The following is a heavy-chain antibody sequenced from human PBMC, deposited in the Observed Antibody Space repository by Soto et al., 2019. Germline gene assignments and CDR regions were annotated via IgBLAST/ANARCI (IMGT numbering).Heavy chain of an antibody. Sequence: QVQLVESGGGVVQPRRSLRLSCAASGFTFSSYGMHWVRQAPGKGLEWVAVISYDGSNKYYAHSVKGRFTISRDNSKNTLYLQMNSLRAEDTAVYYCAKTMITFGGNPWCYYFDYWGQGTLVTVSS. D-gene: IGHD3-16*01. CDR3: AKTMITFGGNPWCYYFDY. CDR2: ISYDGSNK. CDR1: GFTFSSYG. J-gene: IGHJ4*02. V-gene: IGHV3-30*18.